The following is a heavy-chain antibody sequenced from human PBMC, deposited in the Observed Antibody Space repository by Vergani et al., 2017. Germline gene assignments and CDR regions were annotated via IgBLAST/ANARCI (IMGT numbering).Heavy chain of an antibody. D-gene: IGHD2-21*01. Sequence: EVQLVESGGGLVKPGGSLRLSCAASGFTFSSYSMNWVRQAPGKGLEWVSSISSSSSYIYYADSVKGRFTISRDNAKNSLSLQMNSLRAEDTAVYYCARVRYCGGDCQNDAFDIWGQGTMVTVSS. V-gene: IGHV3-21*01. CDR3: ARVRYCGGDCQNDAFDI. CDR2: ISSSSSYI. J-gene: IGHJ3*02. CDR1: GFTFSSYS.